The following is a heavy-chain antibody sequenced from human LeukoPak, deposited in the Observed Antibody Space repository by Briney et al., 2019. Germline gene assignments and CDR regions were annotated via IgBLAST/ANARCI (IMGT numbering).Heavy chain of an antibody. Sequence: KPSETLSLTCTVSGGSISSYNWSCIRQPPGKGLEWIGYIYYTGSTNYNPSLKGRVTISADTSKNQFSLKLSSVPAADTAVYYCARGTVTTMYFDFWGQGTLVTVSS. J-gene: IGHJ4*02. CDR2: IYYTGST. CDR1: GGSISSYN. CDR3: ARGTVTTMYFDF. V-gene: IGHV4-59*01. D-gene: IGHD4-17*01.